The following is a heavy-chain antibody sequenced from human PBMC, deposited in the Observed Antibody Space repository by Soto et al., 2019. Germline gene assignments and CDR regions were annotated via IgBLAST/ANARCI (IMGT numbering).Heavy chain of an antibody. CDR1: GGSISSSSYY. CDR3: ARHSPPGSSAFQH. J-gene: IGHJ1*01. Sequence: QLQLQESGPGLVKPSETLSLTCTVSGGSISSSSYYWGWIRQPPGKGLEWIGSIYYSGSTYYNPSLTRSVTISGDTSKNQFSLKLSSVTAADTAVYYCARHSPPGSSAFQHWGQGTLVTVSS. CDR2: IYYSGST. V-gene: IGHV4-39*01. D-gene: IGHD1-26*01.